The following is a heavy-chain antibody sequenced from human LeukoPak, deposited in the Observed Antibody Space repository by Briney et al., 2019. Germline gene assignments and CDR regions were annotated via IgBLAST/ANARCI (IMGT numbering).Heavy chain of an antibody. D-gene: IGHD3-16*01. CDR2: TSSCSSNK. V-gene: IGHV3-48*04. CDR3: ARFYGGSALDN. J-gene: IGHJ3*02. CDR1: GFTFSSYS. Sequence: PGGSLRLSCAASGFTFSSYSMNWVRQAPGKGLEWISHTSSCSSNKFYADSVKGRFTISRDNAKNTLYLHMNSLRAEDTAVYYCARFYGGSALDNWGQGTMVTVSS.